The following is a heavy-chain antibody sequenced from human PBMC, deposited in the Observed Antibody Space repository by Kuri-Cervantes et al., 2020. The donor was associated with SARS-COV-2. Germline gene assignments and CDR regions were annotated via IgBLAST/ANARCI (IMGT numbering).Heavy chain of an antibody. V-gene: IGHV3-7*03. CDR1: GFTFSSYW. CDR3: AKSSSWYFDY. CDR2: IKQDGSEK. J-gene: IGHJ4*02. Sequence: GESLKISCAASGFTFSSYWMSWVRQAPGKGLEWVANIKQDGSEKYYVDSVRGRFTNSRDNAKNTLYLQMNSLRAEDTAVYYCAKSSSWYFDYWGQGTLVTVSS. D-gene: IGHD6-13*01.